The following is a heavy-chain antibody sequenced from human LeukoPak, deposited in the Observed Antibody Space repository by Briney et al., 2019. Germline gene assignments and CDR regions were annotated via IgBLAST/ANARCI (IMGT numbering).Heavy chain of an antibody. J-gene: IGHJ3*02. CDR3: ARRRGVSASSFDI. V-gene: IGHV5-51*01. CDR2: IYPGDSDS. Sequence: GESLKISCKGSGYTFLDYWIGWVRQMPGKGLEYMGIIYPGDSDSRYSPSFQGHVTLSVDTSISTVFLQWSSLKASDTAIFYCARRRGVSASSFDIWGQGTMVTVSS. CDR1: GYTFLDYW. D-gene: IGHD3-10*01.